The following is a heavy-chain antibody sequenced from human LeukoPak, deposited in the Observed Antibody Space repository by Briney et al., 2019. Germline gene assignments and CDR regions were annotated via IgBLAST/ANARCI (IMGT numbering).Heavy chain of an antibody. Sequence: SETLPLTCTVSGGSISSSTYYWAWIRQPPGKGLEWIGSIYYGGSTYYNPSLKSRVTISADTSKNQFSLKLSSVTAADTAVYFCARRVIVATIDYWGQGTLVTVSS. V-gene: IGHV4-39*01. CDR1: GGSISSSTYY. J-gene: IGHJ4*02. D-gene: IGHD5-12*01. CDR3: ARRVIVATIDY. CDR2: IYYGGST.